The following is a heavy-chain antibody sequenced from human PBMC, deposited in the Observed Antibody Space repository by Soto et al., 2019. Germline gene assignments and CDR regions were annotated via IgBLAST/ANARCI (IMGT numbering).Heavy chain of an antibody. J-gene: IGHJ6*02. V-gene: IGHV4-59*01. CDR2: ISYSGST. D-gene: IGHD1-1*01. Sequence: PSETLSLTCTVSGDSISSDYWSWIRQPPGKGLEWIGYISYSGSTNYNPSLQSRVTISVDTSKNQFSLTLSSVTAADTAVYYCARDHWNPRVTSYGLDVWGQGTPVTVSS. CDR3: ARDHWNPRVTSYGLDV. CDR1: GDSISSDY.